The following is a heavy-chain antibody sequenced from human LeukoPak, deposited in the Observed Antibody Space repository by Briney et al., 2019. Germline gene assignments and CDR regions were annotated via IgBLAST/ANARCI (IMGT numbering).Heavy chain of an antibody. CDR3: AREGYGDLANY. Sequence: GGSLRLSCAASGFTLGNYNMNWVRQAPGKGLEWVSVIYSGGSTYYADSVKGRFTISRDNSKNTLYLQMNSLRAEDTAVYYCAREGYGDLANYWGQGTLVTVSS. J-gene: IGHJ4*02. CDR2: IYSGGST. CDR1: GFTLGNYN. V-gene: IGHV3-53*01. D-gene: IGHD4-17*01.